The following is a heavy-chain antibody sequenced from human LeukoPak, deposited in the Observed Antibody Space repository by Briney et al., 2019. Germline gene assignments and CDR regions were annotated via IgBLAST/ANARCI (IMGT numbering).Heavy chain of an antibody. Sequence: GGSLRLSCAASGFTFDDYAMHWVRQAPGKGLEWVARINIDGSSTKYADSVKGRFTISRDNAKNTLYLQMNSLRAEDTAVYYCVRAEGDYKWFDPWGQGTLVTVSS. J-gene: IGHJ5*02. D-gene: IGHD1-26*01. CDR2: INIDGSST. CDR3: VRAEGDYKWFDP. CDR1: GFTFDDYA. V-gene: IGHV3-74*03.